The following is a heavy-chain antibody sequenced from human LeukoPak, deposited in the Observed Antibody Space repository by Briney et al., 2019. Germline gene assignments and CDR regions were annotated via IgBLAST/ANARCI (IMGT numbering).Heavy chain of an antibody. CDR3: ARVGYGDESIDH. Sequence: PGGSLRLSCAASGFIFSRYWMTWVRQAPGKGLEWVANIKPDGSEKKYVDSVKGRFTISRDNAKNSLYLQMSSLRAEDTAVYYCARVGYGDESIDHWGQGTLVTVSS. J-gene: IGHJ4*02. D-gene: IGHD4-17*01. CDR1: GFIFSRYW. V-gene: IGHV3-7*05. CDR2: IKPDGSEK.